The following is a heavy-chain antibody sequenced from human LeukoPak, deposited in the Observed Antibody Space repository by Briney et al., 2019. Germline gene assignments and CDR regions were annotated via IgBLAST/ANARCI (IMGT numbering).Heavy chain of an antibody. Sequence: PSETLSLTCTVSGGSISSGDYYWSWIRQPPGKGLEWIGYIYYSGSTYYNPSLKSRVTISVDTSKNQFSLKLSSMTAADTAVYYCARGWDMGYFDYWGQGTLVTVSS. CDR2: IYYSGST. V-gene: IGHV4-30-4*01. D-gene: IGHD2-15*01. CDR1: GGSISSGDYY. J-gene: IGHJ4*02. CDR3: ARGWDMGYFDY.